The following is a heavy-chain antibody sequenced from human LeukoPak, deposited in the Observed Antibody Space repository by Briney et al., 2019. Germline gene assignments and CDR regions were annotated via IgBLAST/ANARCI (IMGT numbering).Heavy chain of an antibody. Sequence: PSETLSLTCTVSGGSISSYYWSWIRQPPGKGLEWIGYIYYSGSTNYNPSLKSRVTISVDTSKNQFSLKLSSVTAADTAVYYCARGVDYYGSGSYYNEGHFDYWGQGTLVTVSS. D-gene: IGHD3-10*01. CDR2: IYYSGST. J-gene: IGHJ4*02. CDR1: GGSISSYY. V-gene: IGHV4-59*01. CDR3: ARGVDYYGSGSYYNEGHFDY.